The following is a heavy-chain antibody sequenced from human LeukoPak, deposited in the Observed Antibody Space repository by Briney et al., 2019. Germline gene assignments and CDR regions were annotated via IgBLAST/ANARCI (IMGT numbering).Heavy chain of an antibody. Sequence: PSETLSLTCTVSGGSTSSYYWNWIRQPPGKGPEWLGYVFYNGATNYNPSLQSRITMSVDTSKNQFSLNLSSVTAADTAVYSCARGGPGSGRYFYMDVWGRGTTVTVSS. CDR3: ARGGPGSGRYFYMDV. CDR2: VFYNGAT. D-gene: IGHD1-14*01. CDR1: GGSTSSYY. J-gene: IGHJ6*03. V-gene: IGHV4-59*01.